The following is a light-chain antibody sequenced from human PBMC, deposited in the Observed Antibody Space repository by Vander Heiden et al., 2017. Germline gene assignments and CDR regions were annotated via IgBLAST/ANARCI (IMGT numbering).Light chain of an antibody. J-gene: IGLJ3*02. CDR3: CSYAGSSTWV. CDR1: SSDVGRYNL. CDR2: EVR. Sequence: QSALTQPASVSGSPGQSITISCTGTSSDVGRYNLVSWYQQHPGKAPKLMIYEVRKRPSGVSNRFSGSKSVNTASLTISGLQAEDEADYYCCSYAGSSTWVFGGGTKLTVL. V-gene: IGLV2-23*02.